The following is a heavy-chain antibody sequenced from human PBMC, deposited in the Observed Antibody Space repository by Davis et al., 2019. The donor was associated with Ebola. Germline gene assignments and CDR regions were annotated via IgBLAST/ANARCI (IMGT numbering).Heavy chain of an antibody. Sequence: SVKVSCKASGGTFSSYAISWVRQAPGQGLEWMGRIIPILGIANYAQKFQGRVTITADKSTSTAYMELSSLRSEDTAVYYCAREERETSYYYYGMDVWGQGTTVTVSS. CDR3: AREERETSYYYYGMDV. D-gene: IGHD1-14*01. CDR1: GGTFSSYA. CDR2: IIPILGIA. V-gene: IGHV1-69*04. J-gene: IGHJ6*02.